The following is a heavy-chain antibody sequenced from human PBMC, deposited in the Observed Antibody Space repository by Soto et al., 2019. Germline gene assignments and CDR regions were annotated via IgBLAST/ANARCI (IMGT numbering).Heavy chain of an antibody. D-gene: IGHD3-22*01. CDR1: GFTLSDYS. CDR2: INSGSSYL. J-gene: IGHJ6*02. Sequence: EVQLVESGGGLVKPGGSLRLSCAASGFTLSDYSINWVRQAPGKGLEWVSSINSGSSYLYYADSMKGRFTVSRDNAKNSVYLQMNSLRAEDTAVYYCARAPWNYDSSGYFAGMDVWGQGNTVTVSS. CDR3: ARAPWNYDSSGYFAGMDV. V-gene: IGHV3-21*01.